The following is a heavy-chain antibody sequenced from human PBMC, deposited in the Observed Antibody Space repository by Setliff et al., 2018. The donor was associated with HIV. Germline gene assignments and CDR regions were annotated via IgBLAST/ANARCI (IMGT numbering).Heavy chain of an antibody. V-gene: IGHV1-3*04. CDR3: ARDHPGIAY. J-gene: IGHJ4*02. CDR2: INTGSGDT. CDR1: GYTFTSYA. Sequence: GASVKVSCKASGYTFTSYAMHWVRQAPGQRLEWMGWINTGSGDTQYSQKFQGRVTITRDTSASTVYMELSSLRSEDTAMYYCARDHPGIAYWGQGTTVTVSS.